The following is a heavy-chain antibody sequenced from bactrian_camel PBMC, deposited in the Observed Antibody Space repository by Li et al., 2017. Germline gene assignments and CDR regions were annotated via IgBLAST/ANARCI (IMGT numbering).Heavy chain of an antibody. CDR3: VANPPTYWSCCWYFPSPGFTY. CDR2: IYTGEGST. Sequence: DVQLVESGGGLVQPGGSLRLSCAASGFTFSSYSMSWVRQAPGKEREGVARIYTGEGSTYYADSVKGRFTISQNNAKTAVYLRMNSLKPEDTAEYYCVANPPTYWSCCWYFPSPGFTYWGQGTQVTVST. CDR1: GFTFSSYS. J-gene: IGHJ4*01. V-gene: IGHV3S40*01. D-gene: IGHD1*01.